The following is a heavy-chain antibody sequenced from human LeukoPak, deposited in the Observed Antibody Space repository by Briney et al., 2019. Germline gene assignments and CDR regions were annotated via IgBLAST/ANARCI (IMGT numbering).Heavy chain of an antibody. CDR1: GGSISSGSYY. J-gene: IGHJ3*02. CDR2: IYTSGST. CDR3: ARESRTYYYGSGSLADAFGI. V-gene: IGHV4-61*02. D-gene: IGHD3-10*01. Sequence: PSETLSLTCTVSGGSISSGSYYWSWIRQPAGKGLEWIGRIYTSGSTNYNPSLKSRVTISVDTSKNQFSLKLSSVTAADTAVYYCARESRTYYYGSGSLADAFGIWGQGTMVTVSS.